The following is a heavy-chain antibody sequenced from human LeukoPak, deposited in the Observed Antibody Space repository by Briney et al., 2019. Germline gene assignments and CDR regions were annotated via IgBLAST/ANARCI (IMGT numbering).Heavy chain of an antibody. CDR1: GFTVSSKY. CDR3: AKDGGTSLLWFGELTY. Sequence: GGSLRLSCAASGFTVSSKYMSWVRQAPGKGLEWASVIYSGGSTYYADSVKGRFTISGDNSKNTLYLQMNSLRAEDTAVYYCAKDGGTSLLWFGELTYWGQGTLVTVSS. D-gene: IGHD3-10*01. J-gene: IGHJ4*02. V-gene: IGHV3-66*01. CDR2: IYSGGST.